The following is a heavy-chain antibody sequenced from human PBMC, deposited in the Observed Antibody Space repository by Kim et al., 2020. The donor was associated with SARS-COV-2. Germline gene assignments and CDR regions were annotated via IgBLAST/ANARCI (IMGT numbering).Heavy chain of an antibody. D-gene: IGHD3-16*01. Sequence: GGSLRLSCATSGFTFSAYDMNWVRLPPGKGLEWLSFITKNSATIYYADSVKGRFTISRDNAKNSLYLQMNSLRDEDTGVYYCVRDSWGGAFDIWGQGTMV. CDR2: ITKNSATI. J-gene: IGHJ3*02. CDR1: GFTFSAYD. V-gene: IGHV3-48*02. CDR3: VRDSWGGAFDI.